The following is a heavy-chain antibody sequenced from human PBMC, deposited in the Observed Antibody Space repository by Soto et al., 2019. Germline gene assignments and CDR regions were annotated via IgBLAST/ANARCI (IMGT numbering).Heavy chain of an antibody. CDR2: INPSGGST. Sequence: ASVRVSCKASGYTFTSYYMHWVRQAPGQGLEWMGIINPSGGSTSYAQKFQGRVTMTRDTSTSTVYMELSSLRSEDTAVYYCARDRGPHYGSGSYGAFDIWGQGTMVTVSS. V-gene: IGHV1-46*03. D-gene: IGHD3-10*01. CDR3: ARDRGPHYGSGSYGAFDI. CDR1: GYTFTSYY. J-gene: IGHJ3*02.